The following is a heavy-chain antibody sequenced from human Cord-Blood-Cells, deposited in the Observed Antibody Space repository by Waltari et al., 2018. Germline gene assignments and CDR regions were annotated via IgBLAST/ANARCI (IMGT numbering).Heavy chain of an antibody. J-gene: IGHJ4*02. CDR3: ARRPTVTTAGGFDY. Sequence: QLQLQESGPGLVKPSETLSLPCPGSGGSFRLCSYYWGWTRQPPGKGLEWIGRIYYSGSTYYNPSLKSRVTISVDTSKNQFSLKLSSVTAADTAVYYCARRPTVTTAGGFDYWGQGTLVTVSS. CDR1: GGSFRLCSYY. CDR2: IYYSGST. D-gene: IGHD4-17*01. V-gene: IGHV4-39*01.